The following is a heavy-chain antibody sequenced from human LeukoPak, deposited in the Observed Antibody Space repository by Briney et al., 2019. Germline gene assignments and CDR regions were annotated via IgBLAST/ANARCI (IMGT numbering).Heavy chain of an antibody. J-gene: IGHJ4*02. CDR2: VHYSGST. Sequence: SETLSLTCSVFTGSISSYQWGWIRQPPGKALEWIGYVHYSGSTNYNPSLKSRVSMSVDTSKNQFSLKLISVTAADTAVYYRARHGWYYFDYWGQGTLVTVSS. V-gene: IGHV4-59*08. D-gene: IGHD6-19*01. CDR1: TGSISSYQ. CDR3: ARHGWYYFDY.